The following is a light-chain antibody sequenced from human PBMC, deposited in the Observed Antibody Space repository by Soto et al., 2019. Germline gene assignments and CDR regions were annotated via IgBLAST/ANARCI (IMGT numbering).Light chain of an antibody. J-gene: IGLJ1*01. V-gene: IGLV2-8*01. CDR2: EVS. Sequence: QSVLTQPPSASGSPGQSVTISCTGTSSDVGGYNYVSWYQQHPGKAPKLMIYEVSKRPSGVPDRFSGSTSGNTASLTVSGLQAEDEADYYCSSYAGSNNYVVFGTGTKVTVL. CDR1: SSDVGGYNY. CDR3: SSYAGSNNYVV.